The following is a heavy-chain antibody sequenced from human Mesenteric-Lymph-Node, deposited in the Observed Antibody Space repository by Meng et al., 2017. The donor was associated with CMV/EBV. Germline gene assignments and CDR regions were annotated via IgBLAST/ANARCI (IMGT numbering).Heavy chain of an antibody. Sequence: ASVKVSCKASGYTFTGYYMHWVRQAPGQGLEWMGWINPNSGATNYAQKFQGRITMTRDTSISTAYMELSRLRSEDTAVYYCARTPYCSSTSCYMGGYYYYGMDVWGQGTTVTVSS. CDR3: ARTPYCSSTSCYMGGYYYYGMDV. J-gene: IGHJ6*02. D-gene: IGHD2-2*02. CDR2: INPNSGAT. CDR1: GYTFTGYY. V-gene: IGHV1-2*02.